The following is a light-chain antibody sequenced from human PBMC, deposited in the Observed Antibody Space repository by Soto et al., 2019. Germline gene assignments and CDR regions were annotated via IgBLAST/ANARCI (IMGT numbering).Light chain of an antibody. J-gene: IGKJ2*01. CDR3: MQSLQTPLT. V-gene: IGKV2-28*01. CDR2: LGS. CDR1: QSFLHTSKYNF. Sequence: DIGMTQSPLSLPVTPGEPASISYRSSQSFLHTSKYNFLDGYLQKSGQSPQLLSFLGSDRASGVPARFSASASRTDFILPNSRVEAEDVGIYYCMQSLQTPLTFGQGTKLEIK.